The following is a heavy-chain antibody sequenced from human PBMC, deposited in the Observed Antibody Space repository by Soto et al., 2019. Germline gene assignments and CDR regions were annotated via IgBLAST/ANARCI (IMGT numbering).Heavy chain of an antibody. V-gene: IGHV5-51*01. CDR2: IYPGDSDT. CDR3: ARPEYSSSI. CDR1: GYRFTIYW. D-gene: IGHD6-6*01. J-gene: IGHJ3*02. Sequence: GASLKISCTGSGYRFTIYWIGWVRQMPGKGLEWMGIIYPGDSDTRYSPSFQGQVTISADKSISTAYLQWSSQKASDTAMYYCARPEYSSSIWGQGTMVTVSS.